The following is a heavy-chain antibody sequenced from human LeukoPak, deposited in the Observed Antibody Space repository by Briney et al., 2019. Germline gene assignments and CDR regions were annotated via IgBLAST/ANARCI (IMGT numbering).Heavy chain of an antibody. J-gene: IGHJ4*02. CDR3: ARTRDGYNL. CDR2: ISTYNGNT. Sequence: GASVKVSCKASGYSFTSYEITWARQAPGQGLEWMGWISTYNGNTNYAQKLQGRVTMTTDTSTSTGYMELRNLRSDDTAVYYCARTRDGYNLWGQGTLVTVSS. CDR1: GYSFTSYE. D-gene: IGHD5-24*01. V-gene: IGHV1-18*01.